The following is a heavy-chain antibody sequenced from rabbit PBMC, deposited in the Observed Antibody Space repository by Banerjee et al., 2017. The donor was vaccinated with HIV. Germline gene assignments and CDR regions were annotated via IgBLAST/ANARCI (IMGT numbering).Heavy chain of an antibody. J-gene: IGHJ4*01. CDR3: ARSPYDDYGDLFNL. CDR1: GFSFSSSYY. CDR2: IYAGSSGST. D-gene: IGHD2-1*01. V-gene: IGHV1S40*01. Sequence: QSLEESGGDLVKPGASLTLTCTASGFSFSSSYYMCWVRQAPGKGLEWIACIYAGSSGSTYYASWAKGRFAISKTSSTTVTLQMTRLTAADTATYFCARSPYDDYGDLFNLWGPGTLVTVS.